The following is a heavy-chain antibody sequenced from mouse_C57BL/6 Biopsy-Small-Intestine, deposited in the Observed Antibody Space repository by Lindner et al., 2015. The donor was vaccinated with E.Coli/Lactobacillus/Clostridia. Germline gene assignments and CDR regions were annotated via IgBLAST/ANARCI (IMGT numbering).Heavy chain of an antibody. CDR2: INPNNGGT. V-gene: IGHV1-18*01. D-gene: IGHD2-12*01. CDR1: GYTFTDYN. CDR3: ARRGVRGYYFDY. Sequence: VQLQESGPELVKPGASVKIPCKASGYTFTDYNMDWVKQSRGKSLEWIGDINPNNGGTIYNQKFQGKATLTVDSSSSTAYMELRSLTSEDTAVYYCARRGVRGYYFDYWGQGTTLTVSS. J-gene: IGHJ2*01.